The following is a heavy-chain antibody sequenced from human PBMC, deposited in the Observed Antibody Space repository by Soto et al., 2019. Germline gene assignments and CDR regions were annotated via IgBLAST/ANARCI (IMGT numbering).Heavy chain of an antibody. CDR1: GGSISSYY. V-gene: IGHV4-59*08. CDR2: IYYSGST. J-gene: IGHJ3*02. CDR3: ARTYYDFWSGYKIDAFDI. D-gene: IGHD3-3*01. Sequence: LSLTCTVSGGSISSYYWIWIRQPPGKGLEWIGYIYYSGSTNYNPSLKSRVTISVDTSKNQFSLKLSSVTAADTAVYYCARTYYDFWSGYKIDAFDIWGQGTMVTVSS.